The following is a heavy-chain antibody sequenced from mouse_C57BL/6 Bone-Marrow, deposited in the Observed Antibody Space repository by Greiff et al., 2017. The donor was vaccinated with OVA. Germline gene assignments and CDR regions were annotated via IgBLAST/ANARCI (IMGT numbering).Heavy chain of an antibody. J-gene: IGHJ3*01. CDR2: ISYDGSN. Sequence: EVQLQESGPGLVKPSQSLSLTCSVTGYSITSGYYWNWIRQFPGNKLEWMGYISYDGSNNYNPSLKNRISITRDTSKNQFFLKLNSVTTEDTATXYCARGKLSWFAYWGQGTLVTVSA. CDR1: GYSITSGYY. CDR3: ARGKLSWFAY. V-gene: IGHV3-6*01.